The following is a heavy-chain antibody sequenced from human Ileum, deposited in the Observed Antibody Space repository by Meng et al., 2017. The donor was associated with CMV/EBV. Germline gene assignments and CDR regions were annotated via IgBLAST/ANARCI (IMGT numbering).Heavy chain of an antibody. CDR3: AKYRYGLGFDY. CDR2: INPDNGGT. Sequence: VHLVQPGAEVTKPGAALRVSCKASGYNFIGYYMQWVRQAPGQGLEWMGWINPDNGGTNYAQKFQGRVTMTRDTSITTAYMELSRLRSDDTAIYYCAKYRYGLGFDYWGQGTLVTVSS. J-gene: IGHJ4*02. V-gene: IGHV1-2*02. D-gene: IGHD5-18*01. CDR1: GYNFIGYY.